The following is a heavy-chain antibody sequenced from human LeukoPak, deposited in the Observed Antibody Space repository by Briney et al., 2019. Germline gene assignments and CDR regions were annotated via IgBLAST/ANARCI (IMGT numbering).Heavy chain of an antibody. CDR3: ARVVLESFLGLGYGMDV. CDR1: GFNFGIYS. CDR2: MGSSGSHI. J-gene: IGHJ6*02. V-gene: IGHV3-21*01. D-gene: IGHD2/OR15-2a*01. Sequence: GGSQRLSCAASGFNFGIYSMTWVRQAPGKGLEWVASMGSSGSHIYYADSVKGRFTISRDNAKNSLYLQMNSLRAEDTAVYYCARVVLESFLGLGYGMDVWGQGTTVTVSS.